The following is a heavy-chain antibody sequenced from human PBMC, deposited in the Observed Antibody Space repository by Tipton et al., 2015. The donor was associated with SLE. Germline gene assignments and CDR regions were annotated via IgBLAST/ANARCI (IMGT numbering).Heavy chain of an antibody. Sequence: LRLSCTVSGASISTHYWSWIRQPPGKGLEWIGYISYTGNTNFNPSLKSRVTMSVDTSKNQFSLRLSSVTAADTAVYYCARPAVYGDSRGGFDIWGQGTMVTVSS. J-gene: IGHJ3*02. CDR1: GASISTHY. D-gene: IGHD4-17*01. CDR2: ISYTGNT. CDR3: ARPAVYGDSRGGFDI. V-gene: IGHV4-59*11.